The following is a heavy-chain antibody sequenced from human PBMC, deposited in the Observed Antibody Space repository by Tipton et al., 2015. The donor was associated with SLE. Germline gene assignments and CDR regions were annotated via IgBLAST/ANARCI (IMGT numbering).Heavy chain of an antibody. J-gene: IGHJ4*02. V-gene: IGHV4-61*02. D-gene: IGHD6-19*01. Sequence: TLSLTCTVSGGSISSGSYYWSWIRQPAGKGLEWIGRIHTSGSTNYNPSLKSRVTISVDTSKNQFSLKLSSVTAADTAVYYCARDLGIAVAALDYWGQGTLVTVSS. CDR3: ARDLGIAVAALDY. CDR2: IHTSGST. CDR1: GGSISSGSYY.